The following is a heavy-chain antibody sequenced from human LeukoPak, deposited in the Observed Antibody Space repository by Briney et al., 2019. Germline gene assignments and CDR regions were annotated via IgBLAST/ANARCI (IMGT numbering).Heavy chain of an antibody. Sequence: PSETLSLTCTVSGGSISSSSYYWGWIRQPPGKGLEWIGSIYYSGSTYYNPSLKSRVTISVDTSKNQLSLKLSSVTAADTAVYYCASSRRYYDILTGYYKVAYYFDYWGQGTLVTVSS. V-gene: IGHV4-39*01. CDR2: IYYSGST. J-gene: IGHJ4*02. CDR1: GGSISSSSYY. D-gene: IGHD3-9*01. CDR3: ASSRRYYDILTGYYKVAYYFDY.